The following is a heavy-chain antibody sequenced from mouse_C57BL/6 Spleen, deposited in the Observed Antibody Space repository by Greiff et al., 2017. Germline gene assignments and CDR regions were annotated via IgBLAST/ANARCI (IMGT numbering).Heavy chain of an antibody. Sequence: QVQLQQPGAELVKPGASVSMSCKASGYTFTSYWITWVKQRPGQGLEWIGDIYPGSGSNNYNEKFKSKATLTVDTSSSTSYMQLSSLTSEDSAVYYCARWDYGGPYYFDYWGQGTTLTVSS. CDR2: IYPGSGSN. D-gene: IGHD1-1*02. J-gene: IGHJ2*01. V-gene: IGHV1-55*01. CDR3: ARWDYGGPYYFDY. CDR1: GYTFTSYW.